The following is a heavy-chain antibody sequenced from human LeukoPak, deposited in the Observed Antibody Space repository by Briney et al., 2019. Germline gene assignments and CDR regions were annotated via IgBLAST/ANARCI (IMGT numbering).Heavy chain of an antibody. CDR2: INHSGST. J-gene: IGHJ6*02. CDR3: ARASAYYDILTGSFSGYYGMDV. D-gene: IGHD3-9*01. V-gene: IGHV4-34*01. CDR1: GDSINSLDL. Sequence: PSETLSLTCTVSGDSINSLDLWSWIGQPPGKGLEWIGEINHSGSTNYNPSLKSRVTISVDTSKNQFSLKLSSVTAADTAVYYCARASAYYDILTGSFSGYYGMDVWGQGTTVTVSS.